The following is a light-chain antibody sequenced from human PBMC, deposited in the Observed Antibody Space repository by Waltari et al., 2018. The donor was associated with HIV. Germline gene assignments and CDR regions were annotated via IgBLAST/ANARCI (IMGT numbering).Light chain of an antibody. Sequence: QSVLPQPPSASGTPGQRVPIPCSGNSSHIGSHTINWYQQLPGTAPKLLIYSNNQRPSGVPDRFSGSKSGTSASLAISGLQSEDEADYYCAAWDDSLNGWVFGGGTKLTVL. CDR3: AAWDDSLNGWV. CDR2: SNN. V-gene: IGLV1-44*01. CDR1: SSHIGSHT. J-gene: IGLJ3*02.